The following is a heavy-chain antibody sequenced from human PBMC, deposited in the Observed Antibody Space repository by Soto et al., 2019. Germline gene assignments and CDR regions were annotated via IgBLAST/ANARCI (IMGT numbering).Heavy chain of an antibody. V-gene: IGHV1-46*03. D-gene: IGHD2-2*01. Sequence: ASVKVSCKASGYTFTRYGIHWVRQAPGQGLECLGVLSPGDGGTSYAQKFQGRVAMTRDTSTSTVYMELSSLRSEDTAVYYCARGHCSSTSCYGLDVFDIWGQGTMVTVSS. CDR3: ARGHCSSTSCYGLDVFDI. CDR2: LSPGDGGT. J-gene: IGHJ3*02. CDR1: GYTFTRYG.